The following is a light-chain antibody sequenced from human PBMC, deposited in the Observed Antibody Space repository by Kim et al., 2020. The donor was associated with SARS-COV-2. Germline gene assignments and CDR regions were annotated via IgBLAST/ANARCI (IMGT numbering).Light chain of an antibody. CDR2: GAA. J-gene: IGKJ2*01. Sequence: GTIALSPGARGTLSCRTSQTISSNYLAWCQQKPGQVLGLLLYGAAGMTAGIPDRFGGSGSATDFTLSISRVVTDDFTVYYFKHSDTFGQGTKLEI. CDR3: KHSDT. CDR1: QTISSNY. V-gene: IGKV3-20*01.